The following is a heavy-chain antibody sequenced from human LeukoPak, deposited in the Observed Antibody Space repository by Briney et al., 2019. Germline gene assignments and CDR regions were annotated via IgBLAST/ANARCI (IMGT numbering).Heavy chain of an antibody. D-gene: IGHD1-26*01. CDR2: IYTSGST. CDR3: ARARSVGATTYLFDY. J-gene: IGHJ4*02. Sequence: PSETLSLTCTVSGGSINNYYWSWIRQPAGKGLEWIGRIYTSGSTNYNPSLKSRVTMSVDTSKDQFSLKLSSVTAADTAVYYCARARSVGATTYLFDYWGQGTLVTVSS. CDR1: GGSINNYY. V-gene: IGHV4-4*07.